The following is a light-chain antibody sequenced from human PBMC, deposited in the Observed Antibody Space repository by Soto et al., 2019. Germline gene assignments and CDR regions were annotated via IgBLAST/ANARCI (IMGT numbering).Light chain of an antibody. J-gene: IGKJ1*01. Sequence: ETVLNLNTSALSVSTGESSTLSSTSRQSVATNLAWYEQRPGQAPSLLIYGASKRAIGLPARFSGSGSGTELTLACALLQSEDLAFYSCQHYNNWPRTFGQGTKVAI. CDR1: QSVATN. V-gene: IGKV3-15*01. CDR2: GAS. CDR3: QHYNNWPRT.